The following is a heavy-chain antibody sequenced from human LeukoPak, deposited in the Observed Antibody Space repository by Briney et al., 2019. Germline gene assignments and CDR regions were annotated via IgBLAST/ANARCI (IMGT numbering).Heavy chain of an antibody. D-gene: IGHD2-21*01. Sequence: ASVKVSCKASGYTFTGYYMHWVRQAPGRGLEWMGWISPYNGNTNYAPKLQGRVTMTTDTATSTAYMELTSLTSDDTAVYYCARDRQCGYWGQGTLVTVSS. J-gene: IGHJ4*02. CDR1: GYTFTGYY. CDR3: ARDRQCGY. CDR2: ISPYNGNT. V-gene: IGHV1-18*04.